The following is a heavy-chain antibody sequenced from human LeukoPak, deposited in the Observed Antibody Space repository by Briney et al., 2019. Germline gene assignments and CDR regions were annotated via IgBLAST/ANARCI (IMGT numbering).Heavy chain of an antibody. J-gene: IGHJ6*04. CDR3: ARGPVRDDGLTGISYYFGLDV. D-gene: IGHD2-21*02. V-gene: IGHV4-34*01. CDR1: GGSFTDYY. Sequence: PSETLSLTCAVYGGSFTDYYWSWIRHLPGKGLEWIGEIHHRAGANYNPSLGGRVTISADTSKNQFSLHLTSVTAADTATFYCARGPVRDDGLTGISYYFGLDVWGYGTTVTVFS. CDR2: IHHRAGA.